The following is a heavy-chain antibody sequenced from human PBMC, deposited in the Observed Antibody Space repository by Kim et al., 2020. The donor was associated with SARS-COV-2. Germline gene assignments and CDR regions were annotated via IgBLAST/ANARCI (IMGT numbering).Heavy chain of an antibody. J-gene: IGHJ4*02. V-gene: IGHV4-34*01. Sequence: NYNPSLKRRVTISVDTSKNQFSLKLSSVTAADTAVYYCARGVLVRSFDYWGQGTLVTVSS. CDR3: ARGVLVRSFDY. D-gene: IGHD6-13*01.